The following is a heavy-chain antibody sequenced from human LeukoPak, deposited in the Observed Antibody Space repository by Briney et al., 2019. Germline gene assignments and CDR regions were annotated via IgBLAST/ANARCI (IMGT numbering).Heavy chain of an antibody. Sequence: PGGSLRLSCAASGFTFGSYWMTWVRQAPGKGLEWVANIKEDGSQKYYADSVKGRSSISRDNDKNSLYLQMNSLRAEDTAVYYCVRDSRYFLFAYWGQGSLVTVPS. J-gene: IGHJ4*02. CDR1: GFTFGSYW. D-gene: IGHD3-22*01. V-gene: IGHV3-7*03. CDR3: VRDSRYFLFAY. CDR2: IKEDGSQK.